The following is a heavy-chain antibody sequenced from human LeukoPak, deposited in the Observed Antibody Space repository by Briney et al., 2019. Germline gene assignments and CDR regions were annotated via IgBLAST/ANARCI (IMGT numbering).Heavy chain of an antibody. V-gene: IGHV4-59*08. CDR2: IYDSGST. J-gene: IGHJ4*02. D-gene: IGHD1-26*01. CDR1: GGSISSHF. CDR3: ARHVRRSYHRYFDH. Sequence: SETLSLTCTVSGGSISSHFWSWIRQPPGKGLEWIGYIYDSGSTNYNPSLKSRVTISVDTSKNQFSLKLSSVTAADTAVYYCARHVRRSYHRYFDHWGQGTLVTVSS.